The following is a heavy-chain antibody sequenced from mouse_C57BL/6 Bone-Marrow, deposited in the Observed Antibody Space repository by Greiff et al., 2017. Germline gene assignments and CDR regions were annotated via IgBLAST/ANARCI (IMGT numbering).Heavy chain of an antibody. CDR3: ARLKKTGSGYCDKWDYYAMDY. D-gene: IGHD2-3*01. J-gene: IGHJ4*01. CDR2: INPYNGDT. Sequence: VQLQQSGPELVKPGDSVKISCKASGYSFTGYFMNWVLQSHGKSLEWIGRINPYNGDTFYNQKFKGKATLTVDKSSSTAHMELRSLTSEDSAVYYGARLKKTGSGYCDKWDYYAMDYWGQGTSVTVSS. V-gene: IGHV1-20*01. CDR1: GYSFTGYF.